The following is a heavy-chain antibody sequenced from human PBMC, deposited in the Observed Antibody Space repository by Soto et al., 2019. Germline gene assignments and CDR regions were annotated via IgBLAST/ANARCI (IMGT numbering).Heavy chain of an antibody. CDR1: GYTFTSYG. CDR3: ATWYFHERNGFYYGDCFDI. CDR2: ISAYNGNT. V-gene: IGHV1-18*01. D-gene: IGHD3-22*01. Sequence: GASVKVSCKASGYTFTSYGISWVRQAPGQGLEWMGWISAYNGNTNYAQKLQGRVTMTTDTSTSTAYMELRSLRSDDTAVYYCATWYFHERNGFYYGDCFDIWGQGTMVTVSS. J-gene: IGHJ3*02.